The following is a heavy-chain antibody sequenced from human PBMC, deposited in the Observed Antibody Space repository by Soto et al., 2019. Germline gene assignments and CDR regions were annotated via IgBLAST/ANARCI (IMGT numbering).Heavy chain of an antibody. D-gene: IGHD2-2*01. V-gene: IGHV1-2*02. CDR3: AREDIVLLPNAKKVYYFYGMDV. CDR2: INPKSGDT. J-gene: IGHJ6*02. CDR1: GYTFTGYF. Sequence: ASVKVSCKASGYTFTGYFIHWVRQAPGQGPEWMGWINPKSGDTNYTQKFQGRVTMTRDMSIRTAYMELSRLRSGDTAVYYCAREDIVLLPNAKKVYYFYGMDVWGQGTTVTVSS.